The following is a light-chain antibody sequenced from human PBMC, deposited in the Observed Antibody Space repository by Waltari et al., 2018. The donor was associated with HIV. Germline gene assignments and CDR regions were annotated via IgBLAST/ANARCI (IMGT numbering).Light chain of an antibody. CDR1: QDIRNY. J-gene: IGKJ3*01. V-gene: IGKV1-33*01. CDR2: DAS. Sequence: DIQMTQSPSSLSASVGDRVTITCQASQDIRNYLNWYQQKPGKAPKLLIYDASNLEIGVPSRFSGSGSGTDFSFTIDSLQPEDIATYYRQQYNSLSFTFGPGTKLEI. CDR3: QQYNSLSFT.